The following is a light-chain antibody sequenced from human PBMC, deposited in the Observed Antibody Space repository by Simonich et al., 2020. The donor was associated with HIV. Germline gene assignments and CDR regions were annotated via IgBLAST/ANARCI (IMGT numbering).Light chain of an antibody. CDR1: STDVGGYNY. V-gene: IGLV2-14*03. CDR3: SSYTSSSTLEVV. Sequence: QSALTQPASVSGSPGQSITISCTGTSTDVGGYNYVSWYRQHPGRAPKPMIYDISNRPSGVSTRFSGSKAGNTASLTISGRQAEDAADYYCSSYTSSSTLEVVFGGGTKLTVL. J-gene: IGLJ2*01. CDR2: DIS.